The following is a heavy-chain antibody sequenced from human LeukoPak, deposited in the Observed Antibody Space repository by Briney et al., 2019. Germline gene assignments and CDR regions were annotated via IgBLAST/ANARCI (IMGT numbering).Heavy chain of an antibody. D-gene: IGHD3-9*01. CDR3: ARSPGEILTGYYQYFDY. V-gene: IGHV4-59*01. J-gene: IGHJ4*02. Sequence: PSETLSLTCTVSGGSISSYYWSWIRQPPGKGLEWIGYIHYSGSTNYNPSLKSRVTISVDTSKNQFSLKLSSVTAADTAVYYCARSPGEILTGYYQYFDYWGQGTLVTVSS. CDR1: GGSISSYY. CDR2: IHYSGST.